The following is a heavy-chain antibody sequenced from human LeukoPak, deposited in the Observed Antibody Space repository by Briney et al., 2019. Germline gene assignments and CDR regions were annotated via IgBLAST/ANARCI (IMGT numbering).Heavy chain of an antibody. CDR3: ARSNDILTGSFDY. CDR2: INPSGGST. D-gene: IGHD3-9*01. J-gene: IGHJ4*02. V-gene: IGHV1-46*01. CDR1: GYNFTSYY. Sequence: ASVKVSCKASGYNFTSYYLHWVREAPGQGLAWMGIINPSGGSTSYAQKFQGRVTMTRDTSTSTVYMELSSLRSEDTAVYYCARSNDILTGSFDYWGQGTLVTVSS.